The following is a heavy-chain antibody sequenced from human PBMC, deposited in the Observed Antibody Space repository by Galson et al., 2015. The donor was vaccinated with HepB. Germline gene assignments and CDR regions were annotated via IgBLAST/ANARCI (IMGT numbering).Heavy chain of an antibody. Sequence: TLSLTCTVSGGSISRSSYYWGWIRQPPGQGLEWIGSIYYSGSTYYNPSLKSRVTISVDTSKNQFSLKLSSVTAADTAVYYCARHELSFDYWGQGTLVTVSS. CDR1: GGSISRSSYY. J-gene: IGHJ4*02. CDR2: IYYSGST. V-gene: IGHV4-39*01. D-gene: IGHD1-7*01. CDR3: ARHELSFDY.